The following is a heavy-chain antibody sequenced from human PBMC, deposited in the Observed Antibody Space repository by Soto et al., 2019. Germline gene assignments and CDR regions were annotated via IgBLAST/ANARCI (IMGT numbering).Heavy chain of an antibody. CDR2: IIPVFGTP. V-gene: IGHV1-69*06. CDR1: GYSFSSHA. CDR3: ARGGALSTSWYWGDGLDS. J-gene: IGHJ4*02. Sequence: QVQLEQSGSEVKKSGSSVKVSCKASGYSFSSHAITWVRQAPGQGLEWMGVIIPVFGTPSYAQKFQGRVTISADKSTNTSYLELRSLRSEDTAVYYCARGGALSTSWYWGDGLDSWGQGTQVTVSS. D-gene: IGHD6-13*01.